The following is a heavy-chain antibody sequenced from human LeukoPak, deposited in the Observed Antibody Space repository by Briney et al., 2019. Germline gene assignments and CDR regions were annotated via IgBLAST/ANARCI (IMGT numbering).Heavy chain of an antibody. CDR3: ARENLVVAYSSPSCYFQH. CDR1: GYTVSSNY. V-gene: IGHV3-53*05. Sequence: GGSLRLSCAASGYTVSSNYMSWVRQAPGKGLEWVSVIYSGGSTYYADSVKGRFTISRDNSKNTLYLQMNSLRAEDTAVYYCARENLVVAYSSPSCYFQHWGQGTLVTVSS. D-gene: IGHD6-13*01. J-gene: IGHJ1*01. CDR2: IYSGGST.